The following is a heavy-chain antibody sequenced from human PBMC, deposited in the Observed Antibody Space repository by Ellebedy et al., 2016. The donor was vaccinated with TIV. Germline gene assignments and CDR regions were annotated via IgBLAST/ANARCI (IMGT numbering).Heavy chain of an antibody. V-gene: IGHV3-33*01. J-gene: IGHJ4*02. Sequence: GESLKISXAASGFTFSSYGMHWVRQAPGKGPEWVAVIWYDGSNKYYADSVKGRFTISRDNSKNTLYLQMNSLRAEDTAVYYCATDIVATIDEAYWGQGTLVTVSS. CDR1: GFTFSSYG. CDR3: ATDIVATIDEAY. D-gene: IGHD5-12*01. CDR2: IWYDGSNK.